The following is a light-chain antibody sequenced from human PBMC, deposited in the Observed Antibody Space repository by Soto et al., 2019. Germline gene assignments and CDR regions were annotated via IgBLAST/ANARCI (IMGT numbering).Light chain of an antibody. Sequence: EIVMTQSPATLSVSPGERATLSCRASQSVSSNLAWYQQKPGQSPRLLIYGASTRATGVPARFSGSRPGTEFTLTINSLQSEDFAVYYCQQYYNWPRTFGQGTKVAIK. CDR2: GAS. V-gene: IGKV3-15*01. J-gene: IGKJ1*01. CDR1: QSVSSN. CDR3: QQYYNWPRT.